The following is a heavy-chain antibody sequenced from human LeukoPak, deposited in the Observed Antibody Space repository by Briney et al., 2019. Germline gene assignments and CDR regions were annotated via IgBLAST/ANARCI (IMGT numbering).Heavy chain of an antibody. D-gene: IGHD3-10*01. CDR2: ISWNSGSI. CDR3: SRLSAMLRGPEAFYYFEY. V-gene: IGHV3-9*01. CDR1: GFTFDDYA. J-gene: IGHJ4*02. Sequence: GGSLRLSCAASGFTFDDYAMHWVRQAPGKGLEWVSGISWNSGSIGYADSVKGRFTISRDNAKNSLFLQMNNLRAEDTAVYYCSRLSAMLRGPEAFYYFEYWGQGTLVTVSS.